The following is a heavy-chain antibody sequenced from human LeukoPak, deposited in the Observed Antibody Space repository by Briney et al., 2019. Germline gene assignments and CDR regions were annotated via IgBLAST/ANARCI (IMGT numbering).Heavy chain of an antibody. V-gene: IGHV4-59*11. CDR1: DDSFSSHY. J-gene: IGHJ3*02. CDR3: ARDLVTVTRGFDI. Sequence: PSETLSLTCAVSDDSFSSHYWTWIRQPPGKGLEWIGYISYIGSTNYNPSLKSRVTISIDTSKNQFSLKLSSVTAADTAVYYCARDLVTVTRGFDIWGQGTMVSVSS. CDR2: ISYIGST. D-gene: IGHD4-17*01.